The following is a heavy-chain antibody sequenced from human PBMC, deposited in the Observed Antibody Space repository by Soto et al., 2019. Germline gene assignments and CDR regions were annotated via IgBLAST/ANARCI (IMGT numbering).Heavy chain of an antibody. J-gene: IGHJ6*02. V-gene: IGHV1-18*01. CDR1: DDTVSSDG. CDR2: ISAYNCNT. Sequence: QAQLVQSGAEVKKPGASVKVSCNASDDTVSSDGFSCLRQAPGQGLEWMGWISAYNCNTNYSQKFQDRVTMTTDTSTRTAYMEVRRRRPDDTGVYFCARDPPLIGTLRGASLMAVWGQGTTVTVSS. CDR3: ARDPPLIGTLRGASLMAV. D-gene: IGHD1-1*01.